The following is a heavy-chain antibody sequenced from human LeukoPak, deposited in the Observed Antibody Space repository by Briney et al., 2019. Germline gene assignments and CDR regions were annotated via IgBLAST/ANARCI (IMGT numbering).Heavy chain of an antibody. Sequence: PGGSLRLSCAASGFTFSSYAMSWVRQAPGKGLEWVSAISGSGGSTYYADSVKGRFTISRDNSKNTLYLQMNSLRAEDTAVYYCAKLGPLYYYGSGSYYPNDYWGQGTLVTVSS. CDR2: ISGSGGST. CDR3: AKLGPLYYYGSGSYYPNDY. CDR1: GFTFSSYA. J-gene: IGHJ4*02. D-gene: IGHD3-10*01. V-gene: IGHV3-23*01.